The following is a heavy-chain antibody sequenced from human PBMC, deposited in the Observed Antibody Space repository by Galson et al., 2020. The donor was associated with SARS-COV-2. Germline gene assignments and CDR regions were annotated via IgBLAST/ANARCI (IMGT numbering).Heavy chain of an antibody. D-gene: IGHD4-17*01. CDR3: ARLVTTVTTSDWFDP. J-gene: IGHJ5*02. V-gene: IGHV5-10-1*01. CDR1: GSSFTSYW. Sequence: GESLKISCKGSGSSFTSYWISWVRQMPGTGLEWMGRIDPSDSYTNYSPSFHGHVTISADKSISTAYLQWSSLKASDTAMYYCARLVTTVTTSDWFDPWGQGTLVTVSS. CDR2: IDPSDSYT.